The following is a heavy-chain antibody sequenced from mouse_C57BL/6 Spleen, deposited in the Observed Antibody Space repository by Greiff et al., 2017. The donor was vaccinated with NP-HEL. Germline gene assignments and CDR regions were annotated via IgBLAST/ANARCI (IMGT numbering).Heavy chain of an antibody. V-gene: IGHV1-61*01. J-gene: IGHJ2*01. Sequence: QVQLQQPGAELVRPGSSVKLSCKASGYTFTSYWMDWVKQRPGQGLEWIGNIYPSDSETHYNQKFKDKATLTVDKSSSTAYMQLSSLTSEDSAVYYCARKGSNYGYFDYWGQGTTLTVSS. CDR1: GYTFTSYW. D-gene: IGHD2-5*01. CDR3: ARKGSNYGYFDY. CDR2: IYPSDSET.